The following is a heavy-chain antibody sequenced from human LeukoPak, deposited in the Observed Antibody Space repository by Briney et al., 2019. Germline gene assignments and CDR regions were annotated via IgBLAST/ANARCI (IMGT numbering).Heavy chain of an antibody. CDR2: ISAYNGNT. Sequence: ASVKVSCKASGYTFTSYGISWVRQAPGQGLEWMGWISAYNGNTNYAQKLQGRVTMTTDTSTSTAYMELRSLRSEDTAVYYCARESAPATRYYYYYYGMDVWGQGTTVTVSS. J-gene: IGHJ6*02. V-gene: IGHV1-18*01. CDR1: GYTFTSYG. CDR3: ARESAPATRYYYYYYGMDV. D-gene: IGHD2-15*01.